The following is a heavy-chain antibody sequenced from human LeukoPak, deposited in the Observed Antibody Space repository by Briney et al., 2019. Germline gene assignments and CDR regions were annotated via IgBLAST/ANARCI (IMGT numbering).Heavy chain of an antibody. J-gene: IGHJ4*02. CDR1: GYTFTGYY. D-gene: IGHD1-26*01. CDR3: ARDLKSVGDY. Sequence: ASVKVSCKASGYTFTGYYMHWVRQAPGQGLEWMGWISAYNGNTNYAQKLQGRVTMTTDTSTSTAYMELRSLRSDDTAVYYCARDLKSVGDYWGQGTLVTVSS. V-gene: IGHV1-18*04. CDR2: ISAYNGNT.